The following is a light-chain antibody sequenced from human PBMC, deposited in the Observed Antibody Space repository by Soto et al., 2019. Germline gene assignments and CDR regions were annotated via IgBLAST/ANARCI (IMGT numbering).Light chain of an antibody. CDR1: QIISSY. V-gene: IGKV1-39*01. J-gene: IGKJ5*01. CDR2: AAF. CDR3: QQSHSIPIT. Sequence: DIQMTQSPTSLSASVGNRVTITFRASQIISSYLNWYQQKPGKAPKLLIYAAFSLQSGVPSRFSGSGSGTEFTLTINSLQPEDFSTYYCQQSHSIPITFGQGTRLEIK.